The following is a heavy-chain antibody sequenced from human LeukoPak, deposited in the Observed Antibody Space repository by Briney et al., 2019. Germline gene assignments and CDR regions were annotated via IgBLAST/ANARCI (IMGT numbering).Heavy chain of an antibody. D-gene: IGHD3-22*01. CDR1: GGPIRSYY. CDR3: ARSSYYDSSHSDY. V-gene: IGHV4-59*08. Sequence: PSETLSLTCTVSGGPIRSYYWSWIRQPPGKGLEWIGYVYYSGSTNYNPSLKSRVTISIDTSKNQFSLKLSSVTVADTAVYYCARSSYYDSSHSDYWGQGTLVTVSS. J-gene: IGHJ4*02. CDR2: VYYSGST.